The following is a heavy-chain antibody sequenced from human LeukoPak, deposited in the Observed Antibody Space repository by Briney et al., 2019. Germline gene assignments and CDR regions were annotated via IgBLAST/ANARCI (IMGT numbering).Heavy chain of an antibody. CDR2: ISWNSGSI. J-gene: IGHJ4*02. V-gene: IGHV3-9*01. D-gene: IGHD3-3*01. CDR1: GFTFDDYA. CDR3: AKAWSGYYKEGGYFDY. Sequence: TGGSLRLSCAASGFTFDDYAMHWVRQAPGKGLEWVSGISWNSGSIGYADSVKGRITISRDNAKNTLYLQMNSLRAEDTAVYYCAKAWSGYYKEGGYFDYWGQGTLVTVSS.